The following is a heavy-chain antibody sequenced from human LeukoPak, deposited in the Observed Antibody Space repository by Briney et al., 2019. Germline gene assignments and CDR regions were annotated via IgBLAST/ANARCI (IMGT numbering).Heavy chain of an antibody. Sequence: ASVKVSCKTSGYTSTGYYLHWVRQAPGQGLEWVGWINCNSGGTNFAQKFQGRVTMTRERSIRTAYMELSRLRSDDTAVYYCARKSLKYYDSLDAFDIWGQGTMVTVS. V-gene: IGHV1-2*02. J-gene: IGHJ3*02. D-gene: IGHD3-22*01. CDR3: ARKSLKYYDSLDAFDI. CDR1: GYTSTGYY. CDR2: INCNSGGT.